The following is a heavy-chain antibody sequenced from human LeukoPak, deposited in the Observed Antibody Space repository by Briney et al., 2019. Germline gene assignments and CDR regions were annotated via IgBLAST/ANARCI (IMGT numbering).Heavy chain of an antibody. CDR2: IYYSGST. V-gene: IGHV4-59*01. CDR1: GGSISSYY. CDR3: ARGGDLGYYFDY. D-gene: IGHD4-17*01. J-gene: IGHJ4*02. Sequence: SETLSLTCTVSGGSISSYYWSWIRQPPGKGLEWSGYIYYSGSTNYNRSLKSRVTISADTSKNQFSLKLSSVTAADTAVYYCARGGDLGYYFDYWGQGTLVTVSS.